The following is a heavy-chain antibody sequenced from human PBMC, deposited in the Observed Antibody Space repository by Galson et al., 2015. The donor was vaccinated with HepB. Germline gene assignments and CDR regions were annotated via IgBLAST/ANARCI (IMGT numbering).Heavy chain of an antibody. CDR1: GFAFSDYG. CDR3: AREGMDGTRDD. Sequence: SLRLSCAASGFAFSDYGMHWVRQAPGKGLDEVAVVSSGGNTKVYTDSVKGRFTISRDNSKNTLYLQMSSLRAEDTAVYYCAREGMDGTRDDWGQGTLITVS. D-gene: IGHD6-19*01. J-gene: IGHJ4*02. V-gene: IGHV3-30*03. CDR2: VSSGGNTK.